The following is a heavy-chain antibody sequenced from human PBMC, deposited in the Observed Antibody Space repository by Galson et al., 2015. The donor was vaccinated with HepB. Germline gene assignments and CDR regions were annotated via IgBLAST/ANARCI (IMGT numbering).Heavy chain of an antibody. J-gene: IGHJ4*02. V-gene: IGHV3-30-3*01. CDR3: ARARSYFYYFDY. D-gene: IGHD1-26*01. CDR2: ISYDGSNK. CDR1: GFTFSSYA. Sequence: SLRLSCAASGFTFSSYAMHWVRQAPGKGLEWVAVISYDGSNKYYADSVKGRFTISRDNSKNTPYLQMNSLRAEDTAVYYCARARSYFYYFDYWGQGTLVTVSS.